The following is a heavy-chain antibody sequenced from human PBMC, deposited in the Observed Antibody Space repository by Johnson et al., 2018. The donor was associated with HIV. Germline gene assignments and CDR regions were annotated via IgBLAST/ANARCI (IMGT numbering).Heavy chain of an antibody. V-gene: IGHV3-23*04. CDR2: ISSIGGST. D-gene: IGHD1-26*01. J-gene: IGHJ3*02. CDR3: ARGGSSRNPAFDI. Sequence: VQLVESGGGLVQPGGSLRLSCAASGFTFSSFAMSWVRQAPGKGLAWVSGISSIGGSTDYADPVKGRFTISRDNAKNSLYLQMNSLRAEDTAVYYCARGGSSRNPAFDIWGQGTMVTVSS. CDR1: GFTFSSFA.